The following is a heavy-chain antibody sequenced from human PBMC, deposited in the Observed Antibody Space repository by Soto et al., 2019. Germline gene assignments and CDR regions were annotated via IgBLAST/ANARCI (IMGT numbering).Heavy chain of an antibody. CDR1: GFTFSDYY. CDR2: ISSSSSYT. J-gene: IGHJ4*02. D-gene: IGHD4-17*01. Sequence: QVQLVESGGGLVKPGGSLRLSCAASGFTFSDYYMSWIRQAPGKGLEGVSYISSSSSYTNYADSVKGRFTISRDNAKNSLYLQMNSLRAEDTAVYYCAREGYVDYVRVSVGCDYWGQGTLVPVSS. CDR3: AREGYVDYVRVSVGCDY. V-gene: IGHV3-11*05.